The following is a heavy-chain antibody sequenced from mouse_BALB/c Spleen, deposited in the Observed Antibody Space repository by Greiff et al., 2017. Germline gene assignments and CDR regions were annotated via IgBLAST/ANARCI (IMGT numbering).Heavy chain of an antibody. V-gene: IGHV2-6-7*01. CDR3: ARDYYGSKDYYAMDY. Sequence: VMLVESGPGLVAPSQSLSITCTVSGFSLTGYGVNWVRQPPGKGLEWLGMIWGDGSTDYNSALKSRLSISKDNSKSQVFLKMNSLQTDDTARYYCARDYYGSKDYYAMDYWGQGTSVTVSS. CDR1: GFSLTGYG. J-gene: IGHJ4*01. CDR2: IWGDGST. D-gene: IGHD1-1*01.